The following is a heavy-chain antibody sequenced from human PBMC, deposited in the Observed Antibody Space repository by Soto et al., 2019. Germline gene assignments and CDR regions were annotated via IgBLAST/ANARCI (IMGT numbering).Heavy chain of an antibody. CDR1: GFTFSSYS. J-gene: IGHJ6*02. Sequence: GGSLRLSCAASGFTFSSYSMNWGRQAPGKGLEWVSSISSSSSYIYYADSVKGRFTISRDNAKNSLYLQMNSLRAEDTAVYYCARDLISSTYYYYGMDVWGQGTTVTVSS. CDR2: ISSSSSYI. D-gene: IGHD2-2*01. CDR3: ARDLISSTYYYYGMDV. V-gene: IGHV3-21*01.